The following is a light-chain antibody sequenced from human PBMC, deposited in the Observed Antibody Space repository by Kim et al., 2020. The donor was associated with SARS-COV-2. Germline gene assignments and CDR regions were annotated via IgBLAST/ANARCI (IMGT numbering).Light chain of an antibody. CDR2: GAS. Sequence: DIQMTQSPSSLSASVGDRVTITCRASQTIKTYLNWYQQKPGKAPKLLIYGASNLQSGVPSRFSGGGSGTEFTLTISSLQPEDSATYYCQQTLSTFGQGTKLEI. V-gene: IGKV1-39*01. CDR1: QTIKTY. CDR3: QQTLST. J-gene: IGKJ2*01.